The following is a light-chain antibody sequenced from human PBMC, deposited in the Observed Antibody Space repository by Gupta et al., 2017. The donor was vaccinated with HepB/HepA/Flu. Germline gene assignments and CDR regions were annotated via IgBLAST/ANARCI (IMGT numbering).Light chain of an antibody. CDR3: QQYDSSSKCT. Sequence: DIVMNQSPDSLAVSLGERATINCKSSQSVLYSSNNKNYLAWYQQKPGQPPKLLIYWASTREAGVADRFSGSGCGTDFTLTISSRQAEDVAVYYCQQYDSSSKCTFGQGTKLEIK. J-gene: IGKJ2*02. CDR2: WAS. V-gene: IGKV4-1*01. CDR1: QSVLYSSNNKNY.